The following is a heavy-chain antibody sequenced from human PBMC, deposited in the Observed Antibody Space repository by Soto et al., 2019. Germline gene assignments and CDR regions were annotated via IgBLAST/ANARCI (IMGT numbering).Heavy chain of an antibody. CDR3: ARDRVAGIWGDAFDI. CDR1: GYTFIGHY. D-gene: IGHD3-16*01. V-gene: IGHV1-18*04. Sequence: ASVKVSCKASGYTFIGHYMHWVRQAPGQGLEWMGWINPYNANTNYAQKLQGRVTMTTDTSTSTAYMDLRSLTSDDTAVYYCARDRVAGIWGDAFDIWGQGTMVTVSS. J-gene: IGHJ3*02. CDR2: INPYNANT.